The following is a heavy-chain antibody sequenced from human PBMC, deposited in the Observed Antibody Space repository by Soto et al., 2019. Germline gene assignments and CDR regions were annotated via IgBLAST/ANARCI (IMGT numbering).Heavy chain of an antibody. V-gene: IGHV3-23*01. J-gene: IGHJ6*02. CDR2: ISGSGGST. Sequence: GGSLRLSCAASGFTFSSYAMSWVRQAPGKGLEWVSAISGSGGSTYYADSVKGRFTISRDNSKNTLYLQMNSLRAEDTAVYYCAKDIRSRLRFLEWLLPVGDVWGQGTTVTVSS. D-gene: IGHD3-3*01. CDR3: AKDIRSRLRFLEWLLPVGDV. CDR1: GFTFSSYA.